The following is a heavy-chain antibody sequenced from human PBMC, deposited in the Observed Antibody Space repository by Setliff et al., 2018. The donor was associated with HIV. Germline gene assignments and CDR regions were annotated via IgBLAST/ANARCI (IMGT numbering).Heavy chain of an antibody. CDR1: GGTFNNDA. J-gene: IGHJ6*04. Sequence: ASVKVSCKASGGTFNNDAISWVRQAPGQGLEWMGGIIPIFGTTKYAQKFQGRVTITADESTTTAYMELSGLRSEDTAVYYCARGKGVGGVVITGGLDVWGKGTTVTVSS. V-gene: IGHV1-69*13. D-gene: IGHD3-10*01. CDR2: IIPIFGTT. CDR3: ARGKGVGGVVITGGLDV.